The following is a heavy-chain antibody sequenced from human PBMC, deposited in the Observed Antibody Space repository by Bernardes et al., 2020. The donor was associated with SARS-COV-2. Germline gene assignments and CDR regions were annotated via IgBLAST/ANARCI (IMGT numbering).Heavy chain of an antibody. Sequence: SVKVSCKASGGAFNTHRISWVRQAPGQGLEWMGRILPMLGVEGYAQKFQGRITITADKSTATAYMELTSLTSEDTAMYYCARRSTSSWYGDDAFDTWGQGTMVTVSS. CDR1: GGAFNTHR. D-gene: IGHD6-13*01. J-gene: IGHJ3*02. CDR2: ILPMLGVE. V-gene: IGHV1-69*02. CDR3: ARRSTSSWYGDDAFDT.